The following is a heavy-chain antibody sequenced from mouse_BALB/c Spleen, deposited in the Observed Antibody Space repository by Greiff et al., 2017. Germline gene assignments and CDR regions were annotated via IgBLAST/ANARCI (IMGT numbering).Heavy chain of an antibody. CDR1: GFTFNTYA. V-gene: IGHV10-1*02. D-gene: IGHD2-3*01. Sequence: EVQGVESGGGLVQPKGSLKLSCAASGFTFNTYAMNWVRQAPGKGLEWVARIRSKSNNYATYYADSVKDRFTISRDDSQNMLYLQMNNLKTEDTAMYYCVRQGWLLYYYAMDYWGQGTSVTVSS. CDR3: VRQGWLLYYYAMDY. J-gene: IGHJ4*01. CDR2: IRSKSNNYAT.